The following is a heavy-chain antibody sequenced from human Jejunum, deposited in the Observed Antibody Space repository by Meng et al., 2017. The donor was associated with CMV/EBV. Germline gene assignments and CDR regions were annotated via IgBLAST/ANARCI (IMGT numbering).Heavy chain of an antibody. CDR3: ATDWGDTKSRFDY. CDR2: IKQDGSEK. D-gene: IGHD3-16*01. V-gene: IGHV3-7*01. Sequence: ASGFPFVNYWMSWVRQTPGKGLEWVANIKQDGSEKYYVDSVKGRFTVSRDNAKNSLYLQMNSLRAEDTAVYYCATDWGDTKSRFDYWGQGSLVTVSS. CDR1: GFPFVNYW. J-gene: IGHJ4*02.